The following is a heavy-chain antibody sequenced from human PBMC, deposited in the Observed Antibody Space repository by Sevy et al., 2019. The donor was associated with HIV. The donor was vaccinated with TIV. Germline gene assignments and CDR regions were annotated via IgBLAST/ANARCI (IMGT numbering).Heavy chain of an antibody. CDR2: IYYSGST. V-gene: IGHV4-59*01. CDR3: ASGSGSYYDAFHI. CDR1: GGSISGNF. D-gene: IGHD1-26*01. J-gene: IGHJ3*02. Sequence: SETLSLTRSVSGGSISGNFWTWIRQPPGKGLEWIGYIYYSGSTNSNPSLKSRVSISLDTSKNQFSLRLNSVTAADTAVYYCASGSGSYYDAFHIWGQGTMVTVSS.